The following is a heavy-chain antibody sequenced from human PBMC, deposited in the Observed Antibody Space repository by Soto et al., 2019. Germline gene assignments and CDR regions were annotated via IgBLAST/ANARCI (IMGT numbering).Heavy chain of an antibody. J-gene: IGHJ2*01. CDR3: ARDPPGLVGSYWYFDL. CDR2: IYYSGST. V-gene: IGHV4-31*03. CDR1: GGSISSGGYY. D-gene: IGHD6-19*01. Sequence: SETLSLTCTVSGGSISSGGYYWSWIRQHQGKGLEWIGYIYYSGSTYYNPSLKSRVTLSVDTSKNQFSLKLSSVTAADTAVYYCARDPPGLVGSYWYFDLWGRGTLVTGSS.